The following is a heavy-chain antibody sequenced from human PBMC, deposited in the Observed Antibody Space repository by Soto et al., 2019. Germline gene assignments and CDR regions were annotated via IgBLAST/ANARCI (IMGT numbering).Heavy chain of an antibody. CDR1: GFTFSNVW. D-gene: IGHD4-17*01. V-gene: IGHV3-15*01. CDR2: IHSQAAGGTT. J-gene: IGHJ4*02. CDR3: ASTVTTSAGFDS. Sequence: EVQLVESRGGLVKPGGSLRLSCTASGFTFSNVWMSWVRQAPGKGLEWIGHIHSQAAGGTTDSAAPVKGRFTISRDDSKNTLYLQMNSPKTEDTAVYYCASTVTTSAGFDSWGQGTLVTVSS.